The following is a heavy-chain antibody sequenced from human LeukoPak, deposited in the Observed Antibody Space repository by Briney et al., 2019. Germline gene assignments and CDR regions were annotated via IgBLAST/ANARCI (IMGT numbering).Heavy chain of an antibody. Sequence: LETLSLTCTVSGGSISSYYWSWIRQPAGKGLEWIGRIYTSGSTNYNPSLKSRVTMSVDTSKNQFSLKLSSVTAADTAVYYCAKSGYSSGWYGYYYYGMDVWGQGTTVTVSS. J-gene: IGHJ6*02. CDR3: AKSGYSSGWYGYYYYGMDV. D-gene: IGHD6-19*01. CDR2: IYTSGST. CDR1: GGSISSYY. V-gene: IGHV4-4*07.